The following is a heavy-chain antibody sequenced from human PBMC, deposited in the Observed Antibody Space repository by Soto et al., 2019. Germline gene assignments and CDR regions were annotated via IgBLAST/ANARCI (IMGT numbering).Heavy chain of an antibody. J-gene: IGHJ6*02. Sequence: KATENLYLACTVSDGSSSSYYWSWIRQPAGKGLEWIGRIYTSGSTNYNPSLKSRVTMSVDTSKNQFSLKLSSVTAADTAVYYCEREGSSTREDYYYYSGTHVSCQAT. CDR2: IYTSGST. CDR1: DGSSSSYY. CDR3: EREGSSTREDYYYYSGTHV. V-gene: IGHV4-4*07. D-gene: IGHD2-2*01.